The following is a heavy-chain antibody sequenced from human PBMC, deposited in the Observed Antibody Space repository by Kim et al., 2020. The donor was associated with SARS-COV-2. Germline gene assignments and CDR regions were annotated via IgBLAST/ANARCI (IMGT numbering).Heavy chain of an antibody. J-gene: IGHJ4*02. D-gene: IGHD3-22*01. CDR2: INHSGST. CDR1: GGSFSGYY. Sequence: SETLSLTCAVYGGSFSGYYWSWIRQPPGKGLEWIGEINHSGSTNYNPSLKSRVTISVDTSKNQFSLKLSSVTAADTAVYYCARGPRITMIVVVIGGYFDYWGQGTLVTVSS. CDR3: ARGPRITMIVVVIGGYFDY. V-gene: IGHV4-34*01.